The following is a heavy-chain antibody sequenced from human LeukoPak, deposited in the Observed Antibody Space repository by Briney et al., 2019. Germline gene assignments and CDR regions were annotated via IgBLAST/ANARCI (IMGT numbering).Heavy chain of an antibody. Sequence: PSQTLSLTCTVSGGSISSGGCYWSWIRQPAGKGLEWIGRIYTSGSTNYNPSLKSRVTMSVDTSKNQFSLKLSSVTAADTAVYYCARGIAAASERALDIWGQGTTVTVSS. D-gene: IGHD6-13*01. V-gene: IGHV4-61*02. CDR2: IYTSGST. CDR1: GGSISSGGCY. CDR3: ARGIAAASERALDI. J-gene: IGHJ3*02.